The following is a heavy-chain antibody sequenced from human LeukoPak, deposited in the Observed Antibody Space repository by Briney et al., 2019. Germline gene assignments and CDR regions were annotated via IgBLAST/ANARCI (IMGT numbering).Heavy chain of an antibody. CDR2: ISGSGGST. D-gene: IGHD3-10*01. CDR1: GFTFSSYA. V-gene: IGHV3-23*01. J-gene: IGHJ6*03. Sequence: GGSLRLSCAASGFTFSSYAMSWVRQAPGKGLEWVSAISGSGGSTYYADSVKGRFTISRDNSKNTLYLQMNSLRAEDTSVYYCATRAEYYYGLGSPGYWYYYMDVWGKGTTVTVSS. CDR3: ATRAEYYYGLGSPGYWYYYMDV.